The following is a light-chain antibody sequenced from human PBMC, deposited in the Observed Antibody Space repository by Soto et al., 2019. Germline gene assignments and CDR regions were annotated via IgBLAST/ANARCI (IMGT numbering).Light chain of an antibody. Sequence: DIEMTQSQSSLSASVGDRVIITCQASQDISNYLNWYQQKPGKAPKLLIYDASNLETGVPSRFSGSGSGTDFTFTISSLQPEDIATYYCQQYDNLPIFFGQGTRLEIK. J-gene: IGKJ5*01. CDR3: QQYDNLPIF. CDR1: QDISNY. CDR2: DAS. V-gene: IGKV1-33*01.